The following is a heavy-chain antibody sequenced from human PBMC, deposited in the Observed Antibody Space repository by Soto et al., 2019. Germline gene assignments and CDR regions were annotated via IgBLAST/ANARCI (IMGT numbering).Heavy chain of an antibody. V-gene: IGHV4-59*01. D-gene: IGHD3-3*01. Sequence: KPSETLSLTCNVSGGSISDFYWSWIRQSPGKRLEWIGYLYYTGSTNYNPALKSRVTISLDTPKNQFSLKVRSVTAADTAVYYCARGGGYDFRSSQAPPIDVWGQGTTVTVSS. J-gene: IGHJ6*02. CDR3: ARGGGYDFRSSQAPPIDV. CDR2: LYYTGST. CDR1: GGSISDFY.